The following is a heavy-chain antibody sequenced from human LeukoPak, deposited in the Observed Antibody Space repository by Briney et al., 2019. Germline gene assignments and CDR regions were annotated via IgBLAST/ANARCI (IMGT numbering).Heavy chain of an antibody. Sequence: PSETLSLTCTVSGGSISSSSYYWGWIRQPPGKGLEWIGSIYYSGSTYYNPSLKSRVTISVDTSKNQFSLKLSSVTAADTAVYYCARHPVAVAVRGIWGQGTMVTVSS. CDR1: GGSISSSSYY. CDR2: IYYSGST. CDR3: ARHPVAVAVRGI. V-gene: IGHV4-39*01. J-gene: IGHJ3*02. D-gene: IGHD6-19*01.